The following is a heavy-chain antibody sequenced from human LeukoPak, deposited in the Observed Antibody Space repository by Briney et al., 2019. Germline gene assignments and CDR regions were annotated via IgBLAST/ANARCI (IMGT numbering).Heavy chain of an antibody. CDR3: ARVLNYYDSSGYYFSY. CDR1: GFTFSSYG. Sequence: GGSLRLTCAASGFTFSSYGMHWVRQAPGRGLEWVADIWYDGSNKYYADSVKGRFTISRDNSKNTLYLQMNSLRAEDTAVYYCARVLNYYDSSGYYFSYWGQGTLVTVSS. CDR2: IWYDGSNK. J-gene: IGHJ4*02. V-gene: IGHV3-33*01. D-gene: IGHD3-22*01.